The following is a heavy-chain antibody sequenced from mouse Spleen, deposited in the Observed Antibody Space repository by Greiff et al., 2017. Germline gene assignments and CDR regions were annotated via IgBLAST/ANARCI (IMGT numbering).Heavy chain of an antibody. CDR2: ISSGGGNT. V-gene: IGHV5-9*04. CDR3: ARREYGNYFAY. J-gene: IGHJ3*01. Sequence: EVKVVESGGGLVKLGGSLKLSCAASGFTFSSYAMSWVRQTPEKRLEWVATISSGGGNTYYPDSVKGRFTISRDNAKNTLYLQMSSLKSEDTAMYYCARREYGNYFAYWGQGTLVTVSA. CDR1: GFTFSSYA. D-gene: IGHD2-1*01.